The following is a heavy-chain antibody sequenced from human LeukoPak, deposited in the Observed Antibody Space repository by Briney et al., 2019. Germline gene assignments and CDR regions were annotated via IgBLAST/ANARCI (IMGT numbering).Heavy chain of an antibody. CDR1: GDSVSSNSAA. CDR2: TYYRSKWYN. Sequence: SQTLSLTCAISGDSVSSNSAAWNRIRQSPSRGLEWLGRTYYRSKWYNDYAVSVKSRITINPDTSKNQFSLQLNSVTPEDTAVYYCARWVVLMVYAPTDAFDIWGQGTMVTVSS. CDR3: ARWVVLMVYAPTDAFDI. J-gene: IGHJ3*02. D-gene: IGHD2-8*01. V-gene: IGHV6-1*01.